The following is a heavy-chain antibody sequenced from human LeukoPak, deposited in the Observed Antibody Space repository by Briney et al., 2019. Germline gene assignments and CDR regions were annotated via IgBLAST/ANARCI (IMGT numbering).Heavy chain of an antibody. V-gene: IGHV3-43D*03. Sequence: PGGSLRLSCAASGFTFDDYAMHWVRQAPGQGLEWVSLVSWDGGSTYYADSVKGRFTISRDNSKNSLYLQMNSLRAEDTALYYCAKETSGSYLNWGQGTLVTVSS. CDR2: VSWDGGST. CDR3: AKETSGSYLN. J-gene: IGHJ4*02. CDR1: GFTFDDYA. D-gene: IGHD1-26*01.